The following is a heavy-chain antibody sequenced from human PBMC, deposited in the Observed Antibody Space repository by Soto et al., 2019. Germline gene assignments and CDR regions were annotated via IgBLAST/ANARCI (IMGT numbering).Heavy chain of an antibody. J-gene: IGHJ6*03. Sequence: ASVKVSSKASGYTFTSYDINWVRQATGQGLEWMGWMNPNSGNTGYAQKFQGRVTMTRNTSISTAYMELSSLRSEDTAVYYCASSLGYCSGGSCYLHSLYMDVWGKGTTVTVSS. CDR2: MNPNSGNT. D-gene: IGHD2-15*01. V-gene: IGHV1-8*01. CDR3: ASSLGYCSGGSCYLHSLYMDV. CDR1: GYTFTSYD.